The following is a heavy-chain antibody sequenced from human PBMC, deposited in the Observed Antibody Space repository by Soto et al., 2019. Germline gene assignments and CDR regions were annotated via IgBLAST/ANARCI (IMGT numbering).Heavy chain of an antibody. CDR3: VLWPPYYFDY. Sequence: EVQLLESGGGLVQPGGSLRLSCAASGFTFSSYAMSWVRQAPGKGLEWVSAISGSGGSTYYADSVKGRFTISRDNSRITLYLQMNSRRAEDTAVYDCVLWPPYYFDYWGQGTLVTVSS. CDR2: ISGSGGST. CDR1: GFTFSSYA. J-gene: IGHJ4*02. V-gene: IGHV3-23*01. D-gene: IGHD3-10*01.